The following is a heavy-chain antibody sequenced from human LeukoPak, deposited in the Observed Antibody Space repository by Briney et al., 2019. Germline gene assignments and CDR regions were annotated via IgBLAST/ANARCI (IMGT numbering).Heavy chain of an antibody. Sequence: GGSLRLSCAASGFTFSSYSMNWVRQAPGKGLEWVSSISSSSSYIYYADSVKGRFTISRDNAKNSLYLQMNSLRAEDTAVYYCARTTTMVRGPYDYWGQGTLVTVSS. CDR3: ARTTTMVRGPYDY. CDR2: ISSSSSYI. J-gene: IGHJ4*02. V-gene: IGHV3-21*01. CDR1: GFTFSSYS. D-gene: IGHD3-10*01.